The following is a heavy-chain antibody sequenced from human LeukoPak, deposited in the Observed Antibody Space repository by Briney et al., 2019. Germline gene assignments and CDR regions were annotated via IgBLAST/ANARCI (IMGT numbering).Heavy chain of an antibody. CDR1: RFTFSLYS. V-gene: IGHV3-21*01. Sequence: AGGSLKLSCEASRFTFSLYSINWLRQAPGKGLEWISSISSSSVTMLYADSVKGRFTISRDNANNSVHLQMTSLRAEDTAMYYCARGVWSLTTTAKTGWFDPWGQGTLVTVSS. CDR3: ARGVWSLTTTAKTGWFDP. CDR2: ISSSSVTM. D-gene: IGHD4-17*01. J-gene: IGHJ5*02.